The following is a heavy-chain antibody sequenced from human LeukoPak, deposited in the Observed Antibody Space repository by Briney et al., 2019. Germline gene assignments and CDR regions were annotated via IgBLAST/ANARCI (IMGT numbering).Heavy chain of an antibody. CDR3: AELGITIIGGV. Sequence: GGSLRLSCAASGFTFDDYGMSWVRQAPGKGLEWVSGINWNGGSAGYADSVKGRFTISRDNAKNSLYLQMNSRRAEDTAVYYCAELGITIIGGVWGKGTTVTISS. CDR1: GFTFDDYG. V-gene: IGHV3-20*04. J-gene: IGHJ6*04. D-gene: IGHD3-10*02. CDR2: INWNGGSA.